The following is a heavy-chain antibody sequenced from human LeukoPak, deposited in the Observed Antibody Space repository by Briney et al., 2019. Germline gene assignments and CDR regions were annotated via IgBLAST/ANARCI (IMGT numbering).Heavy chain of an antibody. D-gene: IGHD2-2*01. CDR3: AREYQLLGTVYNYFDP. Sequence: EASVKVSCKASGYTFTNYDINWVRQATGQGLEWMGWMNPNSGDTGYAQKFQGRVTITWNTSISTAYMELTSLRSEDTAVYYCAREYQLLGTVYNYFDPWGQGTLVTVSS. V-gene: IGHV1-8*01. CDR2: MNPNSGDT. J-gene: IGHJ5*02. CDR1: GYTFTNYD.